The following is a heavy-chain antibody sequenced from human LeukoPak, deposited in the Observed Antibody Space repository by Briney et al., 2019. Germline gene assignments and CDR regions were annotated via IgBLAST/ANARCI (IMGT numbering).Heavy chain of an antibody. CDR3: ARGATYDFWTGYYY. Sequence: ASVKVSCKASGYTFSDYYIHWVRQAPGQGPEWMGWINPDSGSTSYAQNFQGRVTMARDTSISTTYMELTRLRSDDTAVYYCARGATYDFWTGYYYWGQGTLVTVSS. J-gene: IGHJ4*02. V-gene: IGHV1-2*02. CDR2: INPDSGST. CDR1: GYTFSDYY. D-gene: IGHD3-3*01.